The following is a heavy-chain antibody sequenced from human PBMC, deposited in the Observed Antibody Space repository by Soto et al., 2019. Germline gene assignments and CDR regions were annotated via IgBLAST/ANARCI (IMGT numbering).Heavy chain of an antibody. V-gene: IGHV3-7*01. Sequence: LSLTCAASGFTFSSYWMSWVRQAPGKGLEWVANIKQDGSEKYYVDSVKGRFTISRDNAKNSLYLQMNSLSAEDTAVYYCARTIDYGDYVGQFDYWGQGTLVTVSS. J-gene: IGHJ4*02. CDR2: IKQDGSEK. D-gene: IGHD4-17*01. CDR1: GFTFSSYW. CDR3: ARTIDYGDYVGQFDY.